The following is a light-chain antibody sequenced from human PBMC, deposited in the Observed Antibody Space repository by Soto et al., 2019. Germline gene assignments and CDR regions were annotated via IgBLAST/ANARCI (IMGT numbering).Light chain of an antibody. V-gene: IGLV2-8*01. CDR2: EVS. CDR1: SSDVGGYNY. CDR3: SSYAGSNNIVV. Sequence: QSALTQPPSASGSAGESVTISCTGTSSDVGGYNYVSWYQQHPGKAPKLMIYEVSKRPSGVPDRFSGSKSGNTASLTVSGLQAEDEADYYCSSYAGSNNIVVFCGGIKLTVL. J-gene: IGLJ2*01.